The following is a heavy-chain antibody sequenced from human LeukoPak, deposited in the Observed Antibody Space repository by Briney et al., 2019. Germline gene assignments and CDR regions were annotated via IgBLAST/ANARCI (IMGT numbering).Heavy chain of an antibody. CDR3: ARVDGSGSFPDY. CDR1: GFTFSSYE. V-gene: IGHV3-48*03. D-gene: IGHD3-10*01. CDR2: ISSSGSTI. J-gene: IGHJ4*02. Sequence: PGGSLRLSCAASGFTFSSYEMNWVRQAPGKGLEWVSYISSSGSTIYYADSVKGRFTISRDSAKNSLYLQMNSLRAEDTAVYYCARVDGSGSFPDYWGQGTLVTVSS.